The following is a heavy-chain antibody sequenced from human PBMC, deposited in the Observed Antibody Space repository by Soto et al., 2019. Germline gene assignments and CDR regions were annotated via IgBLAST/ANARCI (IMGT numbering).Heavy chain of an antibody. V-gene: IGHV1-3*01. J-gene: IGHJ6*02. D-gene: IGHD3-16*01. Sequence: QVQLVQSGAEVKKPGASVKVSCKASGYTFTSYAMHWVRQAPGQRLEWMGWINAGNGNTKYSQKFQGRVTITRDTSASTAYMELSSLRSEDTDVYYCARDPYDYVWGSRDYYGMDVWGQGTTVTVSS. CDR2: INAGNGNT. CDR3: ARDPYDYVWGSRDYYGMDV. CDR1: GYTFTSYA.